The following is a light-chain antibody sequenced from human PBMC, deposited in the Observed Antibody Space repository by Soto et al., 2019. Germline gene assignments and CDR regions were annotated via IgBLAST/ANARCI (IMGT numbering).Light chain of an antibody. V-gene: IGLV2-8*01. CDR3: SSYAGSSNV. CDR2: EVN. J-gene: IGLJ1*01. CDR1: SSDVGGYNY. Sequence: QSVLTQPPSASGSPGQSGAISCTGTSSDVGGYNYVSWYQQHPGKAPKLMSSEVNKRPSGVPDRFPGSKSGNTASLTVSGLQAEDEADYYCSSYAGSSNVFGTGTKLTVL.